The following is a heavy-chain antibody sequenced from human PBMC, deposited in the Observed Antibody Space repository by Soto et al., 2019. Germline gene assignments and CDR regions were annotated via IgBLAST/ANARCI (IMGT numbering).Heavy chain of an antibody. CDR3: ARDSLRFLEWFEFDP. CDR1: GGSISSYY. V-gene: IGHV4-59*01. Sequence: SETLSLTCTVSGGSISSYYWSWIRQPPGKGLEWIGYIYYSGSTNYNPSLKSRVTISVDTSKNQFSLKLSSVTAADTAVYYCARDSLRFLEWFEFDPWGQGTLVTVSS. J-gene: IGHJ5*02. CDR2: IYYSGST. D-gene: IGHD3-3*01.